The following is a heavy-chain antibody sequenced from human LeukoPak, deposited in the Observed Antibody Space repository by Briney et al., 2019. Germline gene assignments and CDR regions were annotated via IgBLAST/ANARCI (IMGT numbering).Heavy chain of an antibody. V-gene: IGHV4-34*01. CDR1: GGSFSGYY. CDR2: INHRGST. Sequence: SETLSLTCAVYGGSFSGYYWSWVRQPPGKGLEWIGEINHRGSTNYNPSLKSRVTISVDTSKNQFSLKLSSVTAADTAVYYCARQGIRLDIVATPYRAWGARWFDPWGQGTLVTVSS. J-gene: IGHJ5*02. CDR3: ARQGIRLDIVATPYRAWGARWFDP. D-gene: IGHD5-12*01.